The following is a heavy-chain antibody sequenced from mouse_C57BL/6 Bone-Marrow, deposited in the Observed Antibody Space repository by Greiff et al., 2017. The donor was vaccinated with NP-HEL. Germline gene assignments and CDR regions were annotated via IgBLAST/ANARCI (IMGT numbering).Heavy chain of an antibody. CDR2: IWSGGST. Sequence: VMLVESGPGLVQPSQSLSITCTVSGFSLTSYGVHWVRQPPGKGLEWLGVIWSGGSTDYNAAFISRLSISKDNSKSQVFFKMNSLQADDTAIYYCAKKGWDGALYAMDYWGQGTTLTVSS. V-gene: IGHV2-4*01. CDR1: GFSLTSYG. CDR3: AKKGWDGALYAMDY. D-gene: IGHD4-1*01. J-gene: IGHJ2*01.